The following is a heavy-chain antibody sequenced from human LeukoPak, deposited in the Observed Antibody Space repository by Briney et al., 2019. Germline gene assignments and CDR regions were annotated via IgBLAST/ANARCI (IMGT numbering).Heavy chain of an antibody. J-gene: IGHJ4*02. D-gene: IGHD3-10*01. Sequence: SETLSLTCAVYGGSFSGYYWSWIRQPPGKGLEWIGEINHSGSTNYNPSLKSGVTISVDTSKNQFSLKLSSVTAADTAVYYCARRSPRYYYGSGSYSFDYWGQGTLVTVSS. CDR3: ARRSPRYYYGSGSYSFDY. V-gene: IGHV4-34*01. CDR1: GGSFSGYY. CDR2: INHSGST.